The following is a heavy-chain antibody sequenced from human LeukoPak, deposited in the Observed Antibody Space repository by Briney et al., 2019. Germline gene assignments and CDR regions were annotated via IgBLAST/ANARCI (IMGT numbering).Heavy chain of an antibody. D-gene: IGHD2-2*02. CDR3: ARLSGAPVRHPIYHFDY. J-gene: IGHJ4*02. Sequence: PSETLSLTCAVSGYSISNDYYWGWVRQPPGKGLEWIGNIYHSGSTYKNPSLKSRLTMSLDTSKNQFSLELISVTAADTAMYYCARLSGAPVRHPIYHFDYWGQGTLVTVSS. CDR1: GYSISNDYY. V-gene: IGHV4-38-2*01. CDR2: IYHSGST.